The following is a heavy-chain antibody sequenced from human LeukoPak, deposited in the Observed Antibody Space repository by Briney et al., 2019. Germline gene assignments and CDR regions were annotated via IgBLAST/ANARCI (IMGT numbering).Heavy chain of an antibody. D-gene: IGHD3-22*01. CDR2: IYTSGST. J-gene: IGHJ4*02. CDR3: ARGASSGYYYPLDY. Sequence: PSETLSLTCTVSGGSISSYYWSWIPQPAGKGLEWIGRIYTSGSTNYNPSLKSRVTMSVDTSKNQFSLKLSSVTAADTAVYYCARGASSGYYYPLDYWGQGTLVTVSS. V-gene: IGHV4-4*07. CDR1: GGSISSYY.